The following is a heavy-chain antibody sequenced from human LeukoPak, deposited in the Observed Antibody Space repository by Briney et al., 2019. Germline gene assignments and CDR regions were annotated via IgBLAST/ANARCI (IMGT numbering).Heavy chain of an antibody. CDR1: GFTFSSYW. J-gene: IGHJ6*03. Sequence: PGGSLRLSCAASGFTFSSYWMSWVRQAPGKGLQWVANIKQDGSEKYYADSVKGRFTISRDNAKNSLYLQMNSLRAEDTAVYYCAREGTIFGVVKGYYYMDVWGKGTTVTVSS. CDR2: IKQDGSEK. CDR3: AREGTIFGVVKGYYYMDV. D-gene: IGHD3-3*01. V-gene: IGHV3-7*01.